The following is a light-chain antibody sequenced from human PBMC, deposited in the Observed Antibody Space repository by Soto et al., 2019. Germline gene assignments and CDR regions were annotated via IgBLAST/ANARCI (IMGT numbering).Light chain of an antibody. J-gene: IGKJ1*01. V-gene: IGKV3-20*01. CDR2: DAS. CDR1: QSVSSNY. CDR3: XQYGSAPRT. Sequence: EIVLTQSPGTLSLSPGERATLSCRASQSVSSNYLAWYQQKPGQAPRLLIYDASSRATGIPDRFSGSGSGTDFTLTISRLEPEDFAVYSCXQYGSAPRTFGQGTKVDIK.